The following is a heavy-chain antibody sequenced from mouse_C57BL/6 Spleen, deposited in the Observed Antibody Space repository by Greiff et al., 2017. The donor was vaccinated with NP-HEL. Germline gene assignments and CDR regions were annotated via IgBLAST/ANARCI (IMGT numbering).Heavy chain of an antibody. D-gene: IGHD1-1*01. CDR1: GYSFTDYN. J-gene: IGHJ1*03. V-gene: IGHV1-39*01. CDR3: ARGGDYGSRHWYCEV. CDR2: INPNYGTT. Sequence: VQLQQSGPELVKPGASVKISCKASGYSFTDYNMNWVKQSNGTSLEWIGVINPNYGTTSYNQKLKGKATCTVGGRSTSAYMQLKRLTSEDSAVYYCARGGDYGSRHWYCEVWGTGATVTVSS.